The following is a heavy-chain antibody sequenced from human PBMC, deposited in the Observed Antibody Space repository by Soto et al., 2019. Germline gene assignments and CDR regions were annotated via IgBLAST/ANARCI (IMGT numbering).Heavy chain of an antibody. V-gene: IGHV4-59*01. CDR2: IYYSGST. D-gene: IGHD1-20*01. CDR1: GGSISSYY. J-gene: IGHJ4*02. CDR3: ASSPGINATGYFDS. Sequence: SETLSLTCTVSGGSISSYYWSWIRQPPGKGLEWIGYIYYSGSTNYNPSLKSRVTISVDTSKNQFSLKLSSVTAADTAVYYCASSPGINATGYFDSWGQGPLVTSPQ.